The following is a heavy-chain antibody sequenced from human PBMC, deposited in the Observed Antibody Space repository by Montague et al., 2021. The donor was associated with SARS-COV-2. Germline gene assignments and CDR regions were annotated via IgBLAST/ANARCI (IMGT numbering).Heavy chain of an antibody. Sequence: SETLSLTCTVSGGSIRSTTFYWGWIRQSPGKGLEWIGYIYEGDTTXYXXXXKXRVATSLDTPNNQFSLKITSLIVADTAIYYCVTPGKTAVAGQFDYWGPGILVTVSS. CDR1: GGSIRSTTFY. D-gene: IGHD6-19*01. J-gene: IGHJ4*02. CDR2: IYEGDTT. CDR3: VTPGKTAVAGQFDY. V-gene: IGHV4-39*07.